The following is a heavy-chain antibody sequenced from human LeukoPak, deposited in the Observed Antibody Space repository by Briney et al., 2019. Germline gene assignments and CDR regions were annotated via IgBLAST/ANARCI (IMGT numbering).Heavy chain of an antibody. CDR1: GGTISSGDYY. Sequence: SETLSLTCTVSGGTISSGDYYWIWIRQPPGKGLVWIGYIYYSGSTYYNPSLKSRVTISVDTSKNQFSLKLSSVTAADTAVYYCARDRHYYYDSSSANYYYGMDVWGQETTVTVSS. V-gene: IGHV4-30-4*01. D-gene: IGHD3-22*01. CDR3: ARDRHYYYDSSSANYYYGMDV. CDR2: IYYSGST. J-gene: IGHJ6*02.